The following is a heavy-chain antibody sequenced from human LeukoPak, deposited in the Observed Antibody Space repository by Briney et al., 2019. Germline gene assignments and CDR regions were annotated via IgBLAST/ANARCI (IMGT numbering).Heavy chain of an antibody. J-gene: IGHJ4*02. CDR1: GFTFSDYY. V-gene: IGHV3-11*04. D-gene: IGHD6-6*01. CDR3: ARARYSSSPHG. CDR2: ISYSSDTI. Sequence: GGSLRLSCAASGFTFSDYYMSWIRQAPGKGLEWVSYISYSSDTIYYTDSVKGRFTISRDNAKNTLYLQMNSLRAEDTAVYYCARARYSSSPHGWGQGTLVTVSS.